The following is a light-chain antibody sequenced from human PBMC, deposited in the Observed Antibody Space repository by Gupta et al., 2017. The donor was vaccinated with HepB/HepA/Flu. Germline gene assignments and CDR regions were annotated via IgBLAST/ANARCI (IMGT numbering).Light chain of an antibody. Sequence: CVLTKPPSQTGTRGQRATISCAGSSSNIGSNYVYWYQQLPGTAPKLLIYRNNQRPSGVPDRFSGSKSGTSASLAISGLRPEDEADYYCAAWDDSLSGEVFGGGTKLTVL. CDR1: SSNIGSNY. CDR2: RNN. V-gene: IGLV1-47*01. J-gene: IGLJ2*01. CDR3: AAWDDSLSGEV.